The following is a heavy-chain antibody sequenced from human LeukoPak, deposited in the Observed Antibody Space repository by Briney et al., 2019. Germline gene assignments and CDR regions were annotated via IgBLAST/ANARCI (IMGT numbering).Heavy chain of an antibody. J-gene: IGHJ5*02. CDR2: IIPIFGTA. D-gene: IGHD2-21*02. V-gene: IGHV1-69*13. Sequence: SVKVSCKASGGTFSSYAISWVRQAPGQGLEWMGGIIPIFGTANYAQKFQGRVTITADESTSTAYMELSSLRSEDTAVYYCALEAYCGGDCYPWFDPWGQGTLVTVSS. CDR1: GGTFSSYA. CDR3: ALEAYCGGDCYPWFDP.